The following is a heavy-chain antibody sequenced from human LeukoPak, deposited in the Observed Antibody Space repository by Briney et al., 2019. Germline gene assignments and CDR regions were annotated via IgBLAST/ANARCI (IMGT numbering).Heavy chain of an antibody. J-gene: IGHJ4*02. V-gene: IGHV3-53*01. CDR3: ARGAGYNYPYYFDY. Sequence: GGSLRLSCAASGFTVSSNYMSWVRQAPGKGLEWVSVIYGGGNIYYADSVKGRFTISRDNSKNTLYLQMNSLRAEDTAVYYCARGAGYNYPYYFDYWGQGTLVTVSS. CDR2: IYGGGNI. D-gene: IGHD5-24*01. CDR1: GFTVSSNY.